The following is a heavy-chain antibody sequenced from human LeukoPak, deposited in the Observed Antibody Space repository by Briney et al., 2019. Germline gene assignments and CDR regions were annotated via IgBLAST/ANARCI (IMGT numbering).Heavy chain of an antibody. D-gene: IGHD1-1*01. J-gene: IGHJ4*02. CDR1: GGSISSYY. Sequence: SETLSLICTVSGGSISSYYWSWIRQPPGKGLEWIGYIYYSGTTNYNPSLKSRVTISVDTSKNQFSLKLTSVTAADTAVYYCARGGGHWIDYWGQGTLVTVSS. CDR3: ARGGGHWIDY. CDR2: IYYSGTT. V-gene: IGHV4-59*01.